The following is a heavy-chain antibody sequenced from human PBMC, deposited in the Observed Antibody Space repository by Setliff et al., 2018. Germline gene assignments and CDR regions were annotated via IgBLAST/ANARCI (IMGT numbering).Heavy chain of an antibody. CDR3: ARQPYSTTYYYYYYYMDV. J-gene: IGHJ6*03. V-gene: IGHV4-39*01. CDR2: ISYSGTP. D-gene: IGHD6-13*01. Sequence: WVRQAPGKGLEWIGSISYSGTPYYNASVESRVTISIDTSRNQFSLELRSVTVADTAVYYCARQPYSTTYYYYYYYMDVWGKGTTVTVSS.